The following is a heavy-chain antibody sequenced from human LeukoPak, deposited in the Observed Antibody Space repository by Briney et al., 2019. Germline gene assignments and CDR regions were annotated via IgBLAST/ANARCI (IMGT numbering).Heavy chain of an antibody. CDR3: ARVALSGSYHFDY. J-gene: IGHJ4*02. Sequence: PGGSLRLSCVASGFTFGKYWMSWVRQAPGKGLEWVSAFTTAGDTYYRASVKGRFTISRENAKNSLYLQMNSLRAGDTAVYYCARVALSGSYHFDYWGQGTLVTVSS. D-gene: IGHD3-16*02. CDR1: GFTFGKYW. V-gene: IGHV3-13*01. CDR2: FTTAGDT.